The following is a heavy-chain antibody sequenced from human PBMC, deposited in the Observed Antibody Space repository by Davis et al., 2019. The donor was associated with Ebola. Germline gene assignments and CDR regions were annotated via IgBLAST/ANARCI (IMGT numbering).Heavy chain of an antibody. D-gene: IGHD3-3*01. Sequence: ASVKVSCKASGYTFIGYYIHWVRQAPGQGLEWMGWINPHGGGTKYAQRFQDRVNMTRDMSISTAYMDLSRLKSDDTAVHFCARAPVFGVVTSAFDLWGNGTMVTVSS. J-gene: IGHJ3*01. CDR1: GYTFIGYY. CDR2: INPHGGGT. CDR3: ARAPVFGVVTSAFDL. V-gene: IGHV1-2*02.